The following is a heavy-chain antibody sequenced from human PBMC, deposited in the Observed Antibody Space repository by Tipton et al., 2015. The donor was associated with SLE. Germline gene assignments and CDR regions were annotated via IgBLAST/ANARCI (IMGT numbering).Heavy chain of an antibody. CDR2: IRRKVFGGTT. V-gene: IGHV3-49*04. CDR3: TAVDDSGNDLGPFDY. CDR1: AFTFGDYA. D-gene: IGHD5-12*01. J-gene: IGHJ4*02. Sequence: SLRLSCTTSAFTFGDYAMNWVRQAPGKGLEWVGFIRRKVFGGTTEYAASVRGRFTISRDDSKSIAYLQMNSLKTEDTAVYFCTAVDDSGNDLGPFDYWGQGTLVTGSS.